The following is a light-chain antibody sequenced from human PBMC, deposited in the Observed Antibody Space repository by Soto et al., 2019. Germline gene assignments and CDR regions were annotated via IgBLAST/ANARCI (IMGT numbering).Light chain of an antibody. CDR1: SSNIGAGYD. J-gene: IGLJ2*01. CDR3: QSYDSCLSVV. Sequence: QSALTQPPSVSGAPGQRVTISCTGSSSNIGAGYDVHCYQQPPGTVPKLLIYGNSNRPSGVPDRFSGSKSGTSASLAITGLHAEDEADYYCQSYDSCLSVVFGGGTKVTVL. CDR2: GNS. V-gene: IGLV1-40*01.